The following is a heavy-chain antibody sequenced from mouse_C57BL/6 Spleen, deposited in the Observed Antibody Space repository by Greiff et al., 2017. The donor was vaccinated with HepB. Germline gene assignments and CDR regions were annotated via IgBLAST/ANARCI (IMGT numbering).Heavy chain of an antibody. Sequence: QVQLQQPGAELVRPGSSVKLSCKASGYTFTSYWMHWVKQRPIQGLEWIGNIDPSDSETHYNQKFKDKATLTVDKSSSTAYMQLRSLTSEDSAVYYCARWDYDYFWFAYWGQGTLVTVSA. CDR3: ARWDYDYFWFAY. V-gene: IGHV1-52*01. CDR1: GYTFTSYW. D-gene: IGHD2-4*01. J-gene: IGHJ3*01. CDR2: IDPSDSET.